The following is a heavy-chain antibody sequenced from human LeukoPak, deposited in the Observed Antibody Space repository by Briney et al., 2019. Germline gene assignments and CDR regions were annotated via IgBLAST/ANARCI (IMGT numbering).Heavy chain of an antibody. CDR1: DYSISSPYF. D-gene: IGHD6-19*01. CDR3: ARGDGGASWLVHFWFDP. CDR2: IYHSGTT. V-gene: IGHV4-38-2*01. J-gene: IGHJ5*02. Sequence: PSETLSLTCAVSDYSISSPYFWGWIRQPPGKGLEWIGSIYHSGTTYYNPSLESRVTISVDTSKNQFSLKLSSVTAADTAIYYRARGDGGASWLVHFWFDPWGPGTLVTVSS.